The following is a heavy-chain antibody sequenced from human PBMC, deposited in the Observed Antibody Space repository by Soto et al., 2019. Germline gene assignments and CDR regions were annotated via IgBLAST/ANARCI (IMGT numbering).Heavy chain of an antibody. CDR2: ISWNSGSI. CDR3: AKDQQIRDVVVAATHAFDI. Sequence: EVQLVESGGGLVQPGRSLRLSCAASGFTFDDYAMHWVRQAPGKGLEWVSGISWNSGSIGYADSVKGRFTISRDNAKNSLYLQMNSLRAEDTALYYCAKDQQIRDVVVAATHAFDIRGQGTMVTVSS. J-gene: IGHJ3*02. D-gene: IGHD2-15*01. CDR1: GFTFDDYA. V-gene: IGHV3-9*01.